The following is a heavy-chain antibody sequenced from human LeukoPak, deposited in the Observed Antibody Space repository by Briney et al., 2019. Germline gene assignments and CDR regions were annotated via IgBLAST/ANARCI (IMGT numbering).Heavy chain of an antibody. CDR2: INPNSGGT. D-gene: IGHD2-2*01. Sequence: ASVKVSCKASGYTFTGYYMHWARQAPGQGLEWMGWINPNSGGTNYAQKFQGRVTMTRDTSISTAYMELSRLRSDDTAVYYCARDGGYCSSTSCPRHFDYWGQGTLVTVSS. CDR3: ARDGGYCSSTSCPRHFDY. CDR1: GYTFTGYY. V-gene: IGHV1-2*02. J-gene: IGHJ4*02.